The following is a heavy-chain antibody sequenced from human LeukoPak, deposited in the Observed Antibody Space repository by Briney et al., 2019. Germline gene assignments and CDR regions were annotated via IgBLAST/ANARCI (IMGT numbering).Heavy chain of an antibody. CDR2: IKQDGSEK. CDR3: ARDPYSSGWPSYYYYGMDV. D-gene: IGHD6-19*01. J-gene: IGHJ6*02. V-gene: IGHV3-7*01. Sequence: GGSLRLSCAASGFTFSSYAMSWVRQAPGKGLEWVANIKQDGSEKYYVDSVKGRFTISRDNAKNSLYLQMNSLRAEDTAVYYCARDPYSSGWPSYYYYGMDVWGQGTTVTVSS. CDR1: GFTFSSYA.